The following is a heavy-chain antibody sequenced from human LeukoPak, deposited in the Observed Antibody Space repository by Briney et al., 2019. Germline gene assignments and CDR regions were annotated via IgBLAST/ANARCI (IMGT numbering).Heavy chain of an antibody. CDR3: ARLSSRTGYYKADAFDI. Sequence: SQTLSLTCTVSGGSISSGDYYWSWIRQPPGKGLEWIGYIYYSGSTYYNPSLKSRVTVSVDTSKNQFSQKLSSVTAADTAVYYCARLSSRTGYYKADAFDIWGQGTMVTVSS. J-gene: IGHJ3*02. CDR1: GGSISSGDYY. CDR2: IYYSGST. V-gene: IGHV4-30-4*01. D-gene: IGHD3-9*01.